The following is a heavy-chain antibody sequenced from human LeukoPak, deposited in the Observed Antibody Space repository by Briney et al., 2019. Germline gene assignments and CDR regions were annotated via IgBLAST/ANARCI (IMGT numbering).Heavy chain of an antibody. CDR3: GRDGSRSFGLITKHDY. Sequence: GGSLRLSCAASGFTFSDYNMHWIRQAPGKGLEWISYISSRGGTIFYADSVKGRFTISRDNAENSLFLQLNSLRPEDTAVYYCGRDGSRSFGLITKHDYWGQGTLVTVSS. V-gene: IGHV3-11*04. J-gene: IGHJ4*02. CDR2: ISSRGGTI. CDR1: GFTFSDYN. D-gene: IGHD3-3*01.